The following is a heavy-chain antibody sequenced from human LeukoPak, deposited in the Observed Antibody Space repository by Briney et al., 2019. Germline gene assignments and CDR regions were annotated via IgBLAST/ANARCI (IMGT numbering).Heavy chain of an antibody. CDR2: IDNRGST. J-gene: IGHJ4*02. V-gene: IGHV4-34*01. Sequence: SETLSLTCTVSGGSFSFYFWHWIRQPPGEGLDWIGEIDNRGSTQYKPSLRSRGIISIDTSGNHFPLKLTSVTAADTAVYFCARDSDSGFQWGQGMLVTVSS. D-gene: IGHD3-16*01. CDR1: GGSFSFYF. CDR3: ARDSDSGFQ.